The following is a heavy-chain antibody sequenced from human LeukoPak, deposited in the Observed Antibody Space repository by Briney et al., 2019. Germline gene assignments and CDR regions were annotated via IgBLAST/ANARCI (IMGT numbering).Heavy chain of an antibody. Sequence: GGSLRLSCAASGFTFTTYSMTWVGQAPGKGLQWVSAITGSGGITHYADSVKGRFTISRDNSKNTLDLQMNSLRAEDTAVYYCAKYRMATTPYFDYWGQGTLVTVSS. CDR3: AKYRMATTPYFDY. V-gene: IGHV3-23*01. CDR2: ITGSGGIT. D-gene: IGHD2-15*01. CDR1: GFTFTTYS. J-gene: IGHJ4*02.